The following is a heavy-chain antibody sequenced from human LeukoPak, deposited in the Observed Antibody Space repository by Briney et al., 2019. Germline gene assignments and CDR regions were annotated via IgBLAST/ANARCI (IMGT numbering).Heavy chain of an antibody. CDR2: ISFDGSNA. V-gene: IGHV3-30*03. CDR1: GFTFSSYG. Sequence: PGGSLRLSCAASGFTFSSYGMHWVRQAPGKGLEWVAVISFDGSNAYYADSVKGRFTISRDNSKNTLYLQMNSLIPEDTAVYYCARLSGASDYWGQGTLVTVSS. CDR3: ARLSGASDY. J-gene: IGHJ4*02. D-gene: IGHD7-27*01.